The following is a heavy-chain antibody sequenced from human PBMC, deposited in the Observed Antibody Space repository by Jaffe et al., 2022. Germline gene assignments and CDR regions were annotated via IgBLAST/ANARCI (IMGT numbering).Heavy chain of an antibody. D-gene: IGHD1-1*01. J-gene: IGHJ6*03. V-gene: IGHV3-48*03. CDR3: ARLREPVQLDSHGTPYYYYYYYMDV. CDR2: ISSSGSTI. CDR1: GFTFSSYE. Sequence: EVQLVESGGGLVQPGGSLRLSCAASGFTFSSYEMNWVRQAPGKGLEWVSYISSSGSTIYYADSVKGRFTISRDNAKNSLYLQMNSLRAEDTAVYYCARLREPVQLDSHGTPYYYYYYYMDVWGKGTTVTVSS.